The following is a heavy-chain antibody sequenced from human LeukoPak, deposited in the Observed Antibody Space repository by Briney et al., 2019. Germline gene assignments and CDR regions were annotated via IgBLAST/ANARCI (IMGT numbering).Heavy chain of an antibody. CDR3: TTDIGYYGSGSPRHY. J-gene: IGHJ4*02. Sequence: GGSLRLSCAASGFTFSNAWMSWVRQAPGRGLEWVGRIKSKTDGGTTDYAAPVKGRFTISRDDSKNTLYLQMNSLKTEDTAVYYCTTDIGYYGSGSPRHYWGQGTLVTVSS. CDR2: IKSKTDGGTT. CDR1: GFTFSNAW. D-gene: IGHD3-10*01. V-gene: IGHV3-15*01.